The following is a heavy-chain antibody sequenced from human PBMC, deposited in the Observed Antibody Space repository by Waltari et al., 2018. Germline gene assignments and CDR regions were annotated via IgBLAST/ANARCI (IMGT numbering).Heavy chain of an antibody. J-gene: IGHJ4*02. CDR2: MFSSGRT. V-gene: IGHV3-53*01. CDR3: ARDVEDDGSGYSD. D-gene: IGHD3-22*01. Sequence: EVQLVESGGGLYQPGVSVRLSCAASGFSVSSNYMFWVRQAPGRGLRLVSVMFSSGRTYYADSVKGRFTISRDNSMNTVYLQMHSLRAEDTAMYYCARDVEDDGSGYSDWGQGTLVTVSS. CDR1: GFSVSSNY.